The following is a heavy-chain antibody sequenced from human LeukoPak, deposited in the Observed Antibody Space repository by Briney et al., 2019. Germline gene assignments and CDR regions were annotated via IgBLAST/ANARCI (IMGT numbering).Heavy chain of an antibody. J-gene: IGHJ4*02. CDR2: ISSSGSTI. CDR3: AREGYYDSSGYYLTDY. V-gene: IGHV3-11*01. Sequence: GGSLRLSCAASGFTFSDYYMSWIRQAPGKWLEWVSYISSSGSTIYYADSVKGRFTISRDNAKNSLYLQMNSLRAEDTAVYYCAREGYYDSSGYYLTDYWGQGTLVTVSS. CDR1: GFTFSDYY. D-gene: IGHD3-22*01.